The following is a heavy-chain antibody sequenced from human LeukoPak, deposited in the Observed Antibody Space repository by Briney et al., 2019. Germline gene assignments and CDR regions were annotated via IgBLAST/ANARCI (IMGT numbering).Heavy chain of an antibody. CDR3: ARVLYDSGSYPFDY. V-gene: IGHV4-34*01. Sequence: SETLSLICAVYGGSFSGYYWSWIRQPPGKGLEWIGEINHSGSTNYNPSLKSRVTISVDTSKNQFSLKLSSVPAADTAVNFCARVLYDSGSYPFDYWGQGTLVTVSS. D-gene: IGHD3-10*01. J-gene: IGHJ4*02. CDR1: GGSFSGYY. CDR2: INHSGST.